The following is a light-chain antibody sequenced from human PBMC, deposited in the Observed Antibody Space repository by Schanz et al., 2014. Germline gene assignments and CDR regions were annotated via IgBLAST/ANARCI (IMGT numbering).Light chain of an antibody. Sequence: QPVLTQSPSASASLGASVKLTCTLSSRYSAYAIAWHQQQPEKGPRYLMRLNSDGSHTRGDGVPDRFSGSSSGAERYLTISSLQSEDEADYYCQTWGTGIRVFGGGTKL. CDR1: SRYSAYA. J-gene: IGLJ3*02. CDR3: QTWGTGIRV. V-gene: IGLV4-69*01. CDR2: LNSDGSH.